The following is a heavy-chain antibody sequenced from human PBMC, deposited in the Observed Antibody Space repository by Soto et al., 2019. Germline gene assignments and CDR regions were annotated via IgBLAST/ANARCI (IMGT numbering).Heavy chain of an antibody. CDR1: GFIFSSSA. J-gene: IGHJ4*02. V-gene: IGHV3-23*01. CDR2: ISGSGVSK. D-gene: IGHD1-26*01. Sequence: PGGSLRLSCVVSGFIFSSSAMNWVRQAPGKGLEWVSTISGSGVSKYYADSVKRRFTITRDNSNNTVSLQMNSLRAEDAAVYYCAKDRSPGATTWNVYWGQGTLVTGSS. CDR3: AKDRSPGATTWNVY.